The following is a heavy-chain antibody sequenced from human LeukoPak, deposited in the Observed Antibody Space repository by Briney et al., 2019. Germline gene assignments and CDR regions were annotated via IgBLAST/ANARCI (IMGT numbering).Heavy chain of an antibody. CDR1: GGSISSGDYY. CDR2: IYYSGST. J-gene: IGHJ5*02. Sequence: SQTLSLTCTVSGGSISSGDYYWSWIRQPPGKVLEWIGYIYYSGSTYYNPSLKSRVTISVDTSKNQFSLKLSSVTAADTAVCYCARRPDRPVDWFDPWGQGTLVTVSS. V-gene: IGHV4-30-4*08. CDR3: ARRPDRPVDWFDP.